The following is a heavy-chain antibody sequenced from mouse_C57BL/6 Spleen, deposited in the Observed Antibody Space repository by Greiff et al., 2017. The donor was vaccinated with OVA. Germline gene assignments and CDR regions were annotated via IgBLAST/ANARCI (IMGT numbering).Heavy chain of an antibody. J-gene: IGHJ2*01. D-gene: IGHD2-1*01. CDR1: GYTFTSYW. V-gene: IGHV1-69*01. Sequence: QVQLQQPGAELVMPGASVKLSCKASGYTFTSYWMHWVKQRPGQGLEWIGEIDPSDSYTNYNQKFKGKSTLTVDKSSSTAYMQLSSLTSEDSAVYYCARCELPYGNPYYCDYWGQGPTLTVSS. CDR2: IDPSDSYT. CDR3: ARCELPYGNPYYCDY.